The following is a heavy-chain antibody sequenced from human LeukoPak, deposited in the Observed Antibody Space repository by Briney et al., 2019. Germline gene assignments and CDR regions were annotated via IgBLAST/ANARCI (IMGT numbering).Heavy chain of an antibody. CDR1: GYTLTELS. V-gene: IGHV1-24*01. D-gene: IGHD3-22*01. CDR3: ATHYYTSSGYPGEDWFDP. Sequence: ASVKVSCKVSGYTLTELSMHWVRQAPGKGLEWMGGFDPENGETIYAQKFQGRVTMTEDTSTDTAYMELSSLRSEQTCVSYCATHYYTSSGYPGEDWFDPWGQGTLVTVSS. J-gene: IGHJ5*02. CDR2: FDPENGET.